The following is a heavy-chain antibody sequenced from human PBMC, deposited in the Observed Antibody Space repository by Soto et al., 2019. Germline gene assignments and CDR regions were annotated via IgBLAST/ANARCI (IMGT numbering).Heavy chain of an antibody. Sequence: GLDLEWLALIYWDDDKRYSPSLKSRLTITKDTSKNQVVLTMTNMDPVDTATYYCAHFDYFFSSVWGRGTLVTVSS. V-gene: IGHV2-5*02. J-gene: IGHJ2*01. D-gene: IGHD3-9*01. CDR3: AHFDYFFSSV. CDR2: IYWDDDK.